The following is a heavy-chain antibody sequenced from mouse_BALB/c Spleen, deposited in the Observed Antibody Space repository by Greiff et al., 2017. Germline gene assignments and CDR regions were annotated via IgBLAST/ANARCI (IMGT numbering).Heavy chain of an antibody. J-gene: IGHJ3*01. CDR3: DRERGYRYGVCVH. Sequence: VQVVESGPGLVAPSQSLSITCTVSGFSLTSYGVHWVRQPPGKGLEWLGVIWAGGSTNYNSALMSRLSISKDNSKSQVFLKMNSLQTDDTAMYYCDRERGYRYGVCVHGGRGTLDTVSA. V-gene: IGHV2-9*02. CDR1: GFSLTSYG. CDR2: IWAGGST. D-gene: IGHD2-14*01.